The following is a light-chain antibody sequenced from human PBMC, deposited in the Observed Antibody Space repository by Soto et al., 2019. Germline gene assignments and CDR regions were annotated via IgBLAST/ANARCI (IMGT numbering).Light chain of an antibody. Sequence: DIQMTKSPSSLSASVGARVTITCRASLPRSNYLAWYQQKPGEIPNLLIYAASPLQAGVPSRFSGSGSGTDFTLTISSLQTEDVAAYYCQKYNSAPLTFCGGTKVE. V-gene: IGKV1-27*01. CDR3: QKYNSAPLT. J-gene: IGKJ4*01. CDR2: AAS. CDR1: LPRSNY.